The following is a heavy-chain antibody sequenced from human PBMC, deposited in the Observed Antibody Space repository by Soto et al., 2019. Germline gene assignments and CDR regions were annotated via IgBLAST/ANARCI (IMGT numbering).Heavy chain of an antibody. D-gene: IGHD6-19*01. CDR3: ARGSFSSGWFPSTGYGMDV. Sequence: PGGSLRLSCVASGFTFSSYDMHWVRQATGKGLEWVSAIGTAGDTYYPGSVKGRFTISRENAKNSLYLQMNSLRAGDTAVYYCARGSFSSGWFPSTGYGMDVWGQGTTVTVSS. V-gene: IGHV3-13*01. CDR2: IGTAGDT. CDR1: GFTFSSYD. J-gene: IGHJ6*02.